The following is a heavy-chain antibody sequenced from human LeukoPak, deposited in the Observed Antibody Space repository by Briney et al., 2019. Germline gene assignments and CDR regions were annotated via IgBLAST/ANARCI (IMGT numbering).Heavy chain of an antibody. CDR2: TNSDGSST. V-gene: IGHV3-74*01. CDR3: ARGDPENYYYYYMDV. D-gene: IGHD2-21*02. Sequence: GGSLRLSCAASGFTFSSYWMHWVRQAPGKGLVWVSRTNSDGSSTSYADSVKGRFTISRDNAKNSLYLQMNSLRAEDTAVYYCARGDPENYYYYYMDVWGKGTTVTVSS. J-gene: IGHJ6*03. CDR1: GFTFSSYW.